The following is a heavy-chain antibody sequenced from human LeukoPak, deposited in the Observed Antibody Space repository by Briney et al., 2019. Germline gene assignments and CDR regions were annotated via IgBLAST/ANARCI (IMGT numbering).Heavy chain of an antibody. V-gene: IGHV3-23*01. D-gene: IGHD3-22*01. CDR1: GFTLSHYA. J-gene: IGHJ4*02. CDR2: FSGTGGYI. Sequence: GGSLRLSCSMSGFTLSHYAMSWVRQAPGKGLEWVSAFSGTGGYIYYADSVKGRFTVSRDNSKSTLYLQMNSLMAEDTAVYYCAKDRVTDSRGYTNEHYFDYWGQGTLVTVSS. CDR3: AKDRVTDSRGYTNEHYFDY.